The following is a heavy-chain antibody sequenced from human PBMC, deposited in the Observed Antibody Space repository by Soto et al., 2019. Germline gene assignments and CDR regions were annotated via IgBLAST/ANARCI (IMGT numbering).Heavy chain of an antibody. D-gene: IGHD2-2*01. CDR1: GYTFTSYG. CDR2: ISAYNGNT. Sequence: GASVKVSCKASGYTFTSYGISWVRQAPGQGLEWMGWISAYNGNTNYAQKLQGRVTMTTDTSTSTAYMELRSLRSDDTAVYYCARDGSIYCSSTSCYYNWFDPWGQGTLVTVSS. V-gene: IGHV1-18*04. J-gene: IGHJ5*02. CDR3: ARDGSIYCSSTSCYYNWFDP.